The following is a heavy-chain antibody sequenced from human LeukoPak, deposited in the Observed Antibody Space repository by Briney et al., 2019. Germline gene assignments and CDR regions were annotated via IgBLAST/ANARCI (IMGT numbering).Heavy chain of an antibody. CDR2: IYSGGNT. CDR1: GFSVSSNH. V-gene: IGHV3-66*01. J-gene: IGHJ4*02. Sequence: GGSLRLSCAASGFSVSSNHMSWVRQAPGKGLEWVSVIYSGGNTHYADSVKGRFTISRDNSKNALYLQMNSLRAEDTAVYYCARGIAAAGIVGVFDYWGQGTLVTVSS. CDR3: ARGIAAAGIVGVFDY. D-gene: IGHD6-13*01.